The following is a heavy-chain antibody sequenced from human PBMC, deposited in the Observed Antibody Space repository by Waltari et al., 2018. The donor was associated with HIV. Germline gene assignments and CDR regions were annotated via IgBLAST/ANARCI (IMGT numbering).Heavy chain of an antibody. Sequence: QVQLEESGLGLVKASHTLSLTCAVPGGFINARHYWWSWIRQPAGKAAEWIGLGYVRGPTNYNPSRRSRETITLETSKRQVYLRLTAGTAADAAVYYCARETYFMVRGVAPYCVFNGVDVGGRGTTVSVSS. CDR3: ARETYFMVRGVAPYCVFNGVDV. CDR1: GGFINARHYW. CDR2: GYVRGPT. J-gene: IGHJ6*02. V-gene: IGHV4-61*09. D-gene: IGHD3-10*01.